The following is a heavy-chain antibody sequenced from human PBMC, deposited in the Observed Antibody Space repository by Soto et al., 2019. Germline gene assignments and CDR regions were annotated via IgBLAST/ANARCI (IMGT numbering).Heavy chain of an antibody. CDR3: ARGDDILTGQFDY. V-gene: IGHV4-61*01. CDR2: IYYSGST. CDR1: GGSVSSGSYY. D-gene: IGHD3-9*01. J-gene: IGHJ4*02. Sequence: PSETLSLTCTVSGGSVSSGSYYWSWIRQPPGKGLEWIGYIYYSGSTNYNPSLKSRVTISVDTSKNQFSLKLSSVTAADTAVYYCARGDDILTGQFDYWGQGTLVTV.